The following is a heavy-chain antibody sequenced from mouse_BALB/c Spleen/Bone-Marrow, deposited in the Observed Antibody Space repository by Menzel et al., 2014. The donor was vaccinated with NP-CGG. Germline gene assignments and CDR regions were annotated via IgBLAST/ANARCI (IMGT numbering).Heavy chain of an antibody. CDR2: IDXANGNT. CDR3: ASCYYGSAWFAY. V-gene: IGHV14-3*02. J-gene: IGHJ3*01. CDR1: GFNIKDXY. D-gene: IGHD1-1*01. Sequence: VHVKQSGAELVKPGASVKLSCTASGFNIKDXYXHWVXQRPXXGXXWXXXIDXANGNTKYDPKFQGKATITADTSSNTANLQLSSLTSEDTAVYYCASCYYGSAWFAYWGQGTLVTVSA.